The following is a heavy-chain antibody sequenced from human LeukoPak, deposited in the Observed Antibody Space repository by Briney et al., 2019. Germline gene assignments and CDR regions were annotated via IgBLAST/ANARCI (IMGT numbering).Heavy chain of an antibody. Sequence: ASVKVSCKASGYTFTGYYMHWVRQAPGQGLEWMGWINPNSGGTNYVQKFQGRVTMTRDTSISTAYMELSRLRSDDTAVYYCARDSGYSSGWYINRPHWFDYWGQGTLVTVSS. J-gene: IGHJ4*02. D-gene: IGHD6-19*01. CDR2: INPNSGGT. CDR1: GYTFTGYY. V-gene: IGHV1-2*02. CDR3: ARDSGYSSGWYINRPHWFDY.